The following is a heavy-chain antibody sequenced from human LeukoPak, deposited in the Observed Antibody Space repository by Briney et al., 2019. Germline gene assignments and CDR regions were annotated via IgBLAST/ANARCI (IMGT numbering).Heavy chain of an antibody. Sequence: SGGSLRLSCAASGFTFSSYWMSWVRQAPGKGLEWVANIKQDGSEKYYVDPVKGRFTISRDNAKNSLYLQMNSLRAEDTAVYYCARDRVVGDFDYWGQGTLVTVSS. J-gene: IGHJ4*02. CDR1: GFTFSSYW. CDR3: ARDRVVGDFDY. V-gene: IGHV3-7*01. D-gene: IGHD2-2*01. CDR2: IKQDGSEK.